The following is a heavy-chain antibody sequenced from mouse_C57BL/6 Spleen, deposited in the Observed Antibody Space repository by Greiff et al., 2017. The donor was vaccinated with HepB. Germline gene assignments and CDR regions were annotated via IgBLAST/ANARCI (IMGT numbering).Heavy chain of an antibody. Sequence: QVQLKQPGTELVKPGASVKLSCKASGYTFTSYWMHWVKQRPGQGLEWIGNINPSNGGTNYNEKFKSKATLTVDKSSRTAYMQISSLTSEDSAVYYCARDYYGSIYGWGYAMDYWGQGTSVTVSS. J-gene: IGHJ4*01. CDR3: ARDYYGSIYGWGYAMDY. D-gene: IGHD1-1*01. CDR2: INPSNGGT. V-gene: IGHV1-53*01. CDR1: GYTFTSYW.